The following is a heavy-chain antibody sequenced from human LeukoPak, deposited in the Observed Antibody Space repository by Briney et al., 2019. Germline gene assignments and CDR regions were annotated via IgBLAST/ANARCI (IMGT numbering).Heavy chain of an antibody. CDR2: IYSGGST. CDR1: GFTVSSNY. Sequence: GGSLRLSCAASGFTVSSNYMSWVRQAPGKGLEWVSVIYSGGSTYYADSVKGRFTISRDNSKNTLYLQMNSLRAEDTAVYYCARAWGHSPPLYYFDYWGQGTLVTVSS. J-gene: IGHJ4*02. D-gene: IGHD1-26*01. V-gene: IGHV3-53*01. CDR3: ARAWGHSPPLYYFDY.